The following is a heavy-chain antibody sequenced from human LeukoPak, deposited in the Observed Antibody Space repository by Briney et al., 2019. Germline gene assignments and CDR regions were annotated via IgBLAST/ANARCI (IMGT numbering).Heavy chain of an antibody. CDR2: IYHSGSP. CDR3: ARERRIRAPDYDFWSGPD. CDR1: GGSISSSSYY. D-gene: IGHD3-3*01. Sequence: PSETLSLTCTVSGGSISSSSYYWGWIRQPPGKGLEWIGSIYHSGSPYYNLSLRSRVSISVDTSKNQFSLKLSSVSAADTAVYYCARERRIRAPDYDFWSGPDWGQGTLVTVSS. J-gene: IGHJ4*02. V-gene: IGHV4-39*07.